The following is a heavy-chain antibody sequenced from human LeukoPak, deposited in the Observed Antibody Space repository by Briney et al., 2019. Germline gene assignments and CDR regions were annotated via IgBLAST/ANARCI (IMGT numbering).Heavy chain of an antibody. CDR1: GYTFIDYS. V-gene: IGHV1-2*02. D-gene: IGHD2-21*02. CDR2: INPNSGGT. J-gene: IGHJ5*02. Sequence: GASVHVSSKASGYTFIDYSIYWVRQAPGQGLEWMGWINPNSGGTNYAQKFQGRVTMTRDTSVNTAYMELSRLTSDDTAVYYCAKGGGGDYFSWSDHWGQGTLVTVSS. CDR3: AKGGGGDYFSWSDH.